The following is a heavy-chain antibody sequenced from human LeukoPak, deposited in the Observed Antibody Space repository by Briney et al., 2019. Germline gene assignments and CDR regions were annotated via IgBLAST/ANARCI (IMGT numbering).Heavy chain of an antibody. CDR2: ISGSGSGGST. D-gene: IGHD3-10*01. Sequence: PGGSLRLSCAASGFTFSSSAMSWVRQAPGKGLEWVSSISGSGSGGSTYYADSVKGRFAISRDNSKNTLYLQMNSLRAEDTAVYYCAKVGGSGSYYSRAQDYWGQGTLVTVSS. J-gene: IGHJ4*02. CDR3: AKVGGSGSYYSRAQDY. V-gene: IGHV3-23*01. CDR1: GFTFSSSA.